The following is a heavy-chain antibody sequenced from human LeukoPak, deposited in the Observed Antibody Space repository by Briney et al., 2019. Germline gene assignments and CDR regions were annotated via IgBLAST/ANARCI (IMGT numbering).Heavy chain of an antibody. CDR2: INQSGST. D-gene: IGHD2-21*02. CDR1: GGPFSGYY. Sequence: PSGTLSLTCAVYGGPFSGYYWSWIRQSPGKGLERLGEINQSGSTTYKPSLKGRVTISVDTSKTQFSLKLSSVTAADTAVYYCARGKEYCGGDCFSSWYFDLWGRGTLVTVSS. V-gene: IGHV4-34*01. CDR3: ARGKEYCGGDCFSSWYFDL. J-gene: IGHJ2*01.